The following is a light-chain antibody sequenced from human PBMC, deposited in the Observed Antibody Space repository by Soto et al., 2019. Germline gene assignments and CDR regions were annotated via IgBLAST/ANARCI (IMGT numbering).Light chain of an antibody. CDR1: RDIDDY. Sequence: DIQMTQSPPSLSASVGDRVTITCRASRDIDDYLAWYQHIAGKAPKLLIYDASSLQPGVPSRFSGSGSGTYFTLTINSLQPEDVATYYCQKYNKAPWIFGQGTKV. CDR2: DAS. V-gene: IGKV1-27*01. J-gene: IGKJ1*01. CDR3: QKYNKAPWI.